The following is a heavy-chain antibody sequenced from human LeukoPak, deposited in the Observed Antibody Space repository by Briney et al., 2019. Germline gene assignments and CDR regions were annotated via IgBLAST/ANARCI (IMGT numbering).Heavy chain of an antibody. V-gene: IGHV4-34*01. D-gene: IGHD2-2*01. CDR1: GGSFSGYY. Sequence: KTSETLSLTCAVSGGSFSGYYWSWIRQPPGKGLEWIGEINHSGSTNYNPSLKSRVTISVDTSKNQFSLKLSSVTAADTAVYYCARASIVVVPAAMDWFDPWGQGTLVTVSS. CDR2: INHSGST. CDR3: ARASIVVVPAAMDWFDP. J-gene: IGHJ5*02.